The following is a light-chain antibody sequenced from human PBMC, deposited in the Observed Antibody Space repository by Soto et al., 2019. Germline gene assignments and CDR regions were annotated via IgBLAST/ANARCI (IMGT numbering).Light chain of an antibody. CDR2: FNI. J-gene: IGLJ1*01. CDR3: AAWDDSLNGYV. Sequence: QSVLSQPPAASGTPGQRVTISCSGSSSNIGSNTVSWYQQFPGTAPKLLIYFNIQRPSGVPDRFSGSKSGTSASLAISGLQSEDEADYYCAAWDDSLNGYVFGPAPHVTLL. V-gene: IGLV1-44*01. CDR1: SSNIGSNT.